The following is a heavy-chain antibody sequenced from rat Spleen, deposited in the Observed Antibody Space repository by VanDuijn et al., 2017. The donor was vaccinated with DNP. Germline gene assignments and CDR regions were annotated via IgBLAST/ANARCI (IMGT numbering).Heavy chain of an antibody. D-gene: IGHD1-12*03. CDR1: GFTFSDYY. J-gene: IGHJ2*01. CDR3: ARGYYDGYRY. V-gene: IGHV5-25*01. CDR2: ISTSGGST. Sequence: EVQLVESGGDLVQPGRSMKLSCAASGFTFSDYYMAWVRQAPTEGLEWVATISTSGGSTYYRDSVRGRFTISRDNAKNTLYLQMNSLRSEDTATYYCARGYYDGYRYWGQGVMVTVSS.